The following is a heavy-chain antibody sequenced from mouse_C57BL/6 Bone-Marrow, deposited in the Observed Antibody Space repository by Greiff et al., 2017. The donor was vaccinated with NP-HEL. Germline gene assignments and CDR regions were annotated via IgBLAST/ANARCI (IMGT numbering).Heavy chain of an antibody. CDR3: ARPYYGSSYAMDY. D-gene: IGHD1-1*01. CDR1: GFTFSDYG. J-gene: IGHJ4*01. V-gene: IGHV5-17*01. CDR2: ISSGSSTI. Sequence: EVNVVESGGGLVKPGGSLKLSCAASGFTFSDYGMHWVRQAPEKGLEWVAYISSGSSTIYYADTVKGRFTISRDNAKNTLFLQMTSLRSEDTAMYYCARPYYGSSYAMDYWGQGTSVTVSS.